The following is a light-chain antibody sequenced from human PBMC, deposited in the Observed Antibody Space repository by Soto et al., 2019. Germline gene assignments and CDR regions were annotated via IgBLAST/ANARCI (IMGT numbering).Light chain of an antibody. Sequence: QSVLTQPPSVSAAPGQKVTISCSGTSSNIVNNYVSWYQQLPGAAPKLLIYDTNKRPSGIPDRFSGSKSGTSATLGITGLQIGDEADYYCGTWDSSLSAGVFGGGTKLTVL. CDR3: GTWDSSLSAGV. V-gene: IGLV1-51*01. CDR1: SSNIVNNY. J-gene: IGLJ3*02. CDR2: DTN.